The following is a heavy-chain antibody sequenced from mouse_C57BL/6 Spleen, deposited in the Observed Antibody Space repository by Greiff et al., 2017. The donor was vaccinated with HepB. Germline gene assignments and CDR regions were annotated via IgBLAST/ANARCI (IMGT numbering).Heavy chain of an antibody. CDR1: GYTFTSYW. CDR3: ARHYYGSSYWYFDV. Sequence: VKLQQPGAELVKPGASVKLSCKASGYTFTSYWMHWVKQRPGRGLEWIGRIDPNSGGTKYNEKFKSKATLTVDKPSSTAYMQLSSLTSEDSAVYYGARHYYGSSYWYFDVWGTGTTVTVSS. D-gene: IGHD1-1*01. J-gene: IGHJ1*03. V-gene: IGHV1-72*01. CDR2: IDPNSGGT.